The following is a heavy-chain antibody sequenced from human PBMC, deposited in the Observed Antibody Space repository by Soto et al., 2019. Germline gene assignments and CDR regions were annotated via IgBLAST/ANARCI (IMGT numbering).Heavy chain of an antibody. V-gene: IGHV3-64D*08. Sequence: PGGSLRLSCSASGFTFSSYAMHWVRQAPGKGLEYVSAISSNGGSTYYADSVKGRFTISRDNSKNTLYLQMSSLRAEDTTVYYCVKDPPVHSSSWSLNRYYFDYWGQGTLVTVSS. CDR3: VKDPPVHSSSWSLNRYYFDY. D-gene: IGHD6-13*01. J-gene: IGHJ4*02. CDR1: GFTFSSYA. CDR2: ISSNGGST.